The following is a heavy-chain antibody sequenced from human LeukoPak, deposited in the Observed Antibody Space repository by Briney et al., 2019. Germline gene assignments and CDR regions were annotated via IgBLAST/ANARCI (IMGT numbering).Heavy chain of an antibody. V-gene: IGHV1-2*06. Sequence: ASVKVSCKASGYTFTGYYIHWVRQAPGQGLEWMGRINPNSGGTNYAQKFQGRVTMTTDTSTSTAYMELRSLRSDDTAVYYCARITMVRGVIISFYWGQGTLVTVSS. J-gene: IGHJ4*02. D-gene: IGHD3-10*01. CDR1: GYTFTGYY. CDR3: ARITMVRGVIISFY. CDR2: INPNSGGT.